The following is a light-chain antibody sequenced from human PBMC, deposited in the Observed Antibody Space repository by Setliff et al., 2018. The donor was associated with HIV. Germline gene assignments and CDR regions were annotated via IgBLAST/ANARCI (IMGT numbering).Light chain of an antibody. CDR3: QAWDTDIVI. Sequence: SYALTQPPSVSVFPGQTATITCSGDQLGEKFLYWYQQKTGQSPLLVMYEDNKRSSGIPERFSGSNSGNTATLTISGTQIMDEGDYYCQAWDTDIVIFGGGTKVTVL. CDR2: EDN. V-gene: IGLV3-1*01. J-gene: IGLJ2*01. CDR1: QLGEKF.